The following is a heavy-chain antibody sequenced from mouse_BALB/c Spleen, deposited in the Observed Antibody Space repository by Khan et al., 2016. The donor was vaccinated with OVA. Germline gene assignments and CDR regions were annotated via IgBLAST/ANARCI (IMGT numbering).Heavy chain of an antibody. Sequence: QVQLKESGPGLVAPSQSLSITCTISGFSLTNYGVHWVRQPTGKGLEWLVVIWSDGSTTYNSALKSRLSISKDNSTSQVFLQMNSLQTDDTAMYYCARQPYYQYYVMDYWGQGTSVTVSS. CDR3: ARQPYYQYYVMDY. V-gene: IGHV2-6-1*01. J-gene: IGHJ4*01. CDR1: GFSLTNYG. CDR2: IWSDGST. D-gene: IGHD2-10*01.